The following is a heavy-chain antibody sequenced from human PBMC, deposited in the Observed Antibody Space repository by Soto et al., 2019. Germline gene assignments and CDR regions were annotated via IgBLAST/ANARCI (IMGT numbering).Heavy chain of an antibody. V-gene: IGHV3-15*07. D-gene: IGHD5-18*01. CDR1: GFTFSNAW. J-gene: IGHJ6*02. CDR3: TTDKVPDTAPDYYYYGMDV. Sequence: PGGSLRLSCAASGFTFSNAWMNWVRQAPGKGLEWVGRIKSKTDGGTTDYAAPVKGRFTISRDDSKNTLYLQMNSLKTEDTAVYYCTTDKVPDTAPDYYYYGMDVWGQGTTVTVSS. CDR2: IKSKTDGGTT.